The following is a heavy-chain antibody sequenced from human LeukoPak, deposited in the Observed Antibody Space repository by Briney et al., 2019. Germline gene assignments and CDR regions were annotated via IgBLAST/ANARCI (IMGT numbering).Heavy chain of an antibody. CDR2: ISSRSSHI. CDR3: ARARFGARTFDY. V-gene: IGHV3-21*01. J-gene: IGHJ4*02. CDR1: GFTFTNYN. D-gene: IGHD3-10*01. Sequence: PGGSLRLSCAASGFTFTNYNMNWVRQAPGKGLEWVSSISSRSSHIYYTDSVKGRFTISRDNAKNSLYLQINSPRAEDTAVYYCARARFGARTFDYWGQGTLVTVSS.